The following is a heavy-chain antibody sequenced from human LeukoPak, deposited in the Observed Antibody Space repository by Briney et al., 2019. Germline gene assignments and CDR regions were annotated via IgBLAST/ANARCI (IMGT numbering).Heavy chain of an antibody. CDR1: GGSISSSSYN. Sequence: PSETLSLTCTVSGGSISSSSYNWGWIRQPPGKGLEWIGSIYYSGSTYYNPSLKSRVTISVDTSKNQFSLKLSSVTAADTAVYYCARTYYDILTGYYTSYYYYGMDVWGQGTTVTVSS. CDR2: IYYSGST. J-gene: IGHJ6*02. D-gene: IGHD3-9*01. V-gene: IGHV4-39*01. CDR3: ARTYYDILTGYYTSYYYYGMDV.